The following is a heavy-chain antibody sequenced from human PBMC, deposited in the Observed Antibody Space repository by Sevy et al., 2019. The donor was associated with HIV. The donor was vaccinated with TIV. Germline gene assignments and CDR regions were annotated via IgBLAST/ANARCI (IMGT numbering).Heavy chain of an antibody. CDR2: MNPNSGKT. D-gene: IGHD3-10*01. CDR1: GYTFTGQY. CDR3: ARDEQRPYYYGSGNMGH. J-gene: IGHJ4*02. Sequence: ASVKVSCKASGYTFTGQYIHWVRQATGQGLEWMGWMNPNSGKTGYAPQFHGRVTMTRNTSLNIAYMELSSLRSDDTAVYYCARDEQRPYYYGSGNMGHWGQGTLVTVSS. V-gene: IGHV1-8*02.